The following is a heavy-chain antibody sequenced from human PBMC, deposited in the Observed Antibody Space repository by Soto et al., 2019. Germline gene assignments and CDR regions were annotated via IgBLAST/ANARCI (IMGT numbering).Heavy chain of an antibody. CDR1: GYTFTSYG. J-gene: IGHJ4*02. CDR2: ISAYNGNT. V-gene: IGHV1-18*01. D-gene: IGHD2-15*01. Sequence: ASVKFYCKASGYTFTSYGISWVRQAPGQGLEWMGRISAYNGNTNYAQKLQGRVTMTTDTSTSTAYMELRSLRSDDTAVYYCARDRDTVVTDFDYWGQGTLVTVSS. CDR3: ARDRDTVVTDFDY.